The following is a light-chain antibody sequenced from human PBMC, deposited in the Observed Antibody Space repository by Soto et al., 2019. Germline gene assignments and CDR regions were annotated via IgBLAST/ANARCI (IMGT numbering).Light chain of an antibody. CDR3: QHSYSSPWT. V-gene: IGKV1-9*01. CDR1: QGISSY. J-gene: IGKJ1*01. CDR2: AAS. Sequence: DVQLTQSTSFLSASVGDRVTITCRASQGISSYLAWYQQKPGKAPKLLIYAASTLQSGVPSRFSGSGSGTEFTLTISRLQPEDFATYYCQHSYSSPWTFGQGTKVDIK.